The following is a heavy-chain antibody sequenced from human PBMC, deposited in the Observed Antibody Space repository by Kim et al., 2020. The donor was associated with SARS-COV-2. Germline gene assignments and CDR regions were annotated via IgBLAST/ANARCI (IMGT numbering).Heavy chain of an antibody. V-gene: IGHV3-15*01. D-gene: IGHD2-21*02. CDR3: TTDRGGYCGGDCLGFFDY. CDR1: GFTFSNAW. J-gene: IGHJ4*02. CDR2: IKSKTDGGTT. Sequence: GGSLRLSCAASGFTFSNAWMSWVRQAPGKGLEWVGRIKSKTDGGTTDYAAPVKGRFTISRDDSKNTLYLQMNSLKTEDTAVYYCTTDRGGYCGGDCLGFFDYWGQGTLVTVSS.